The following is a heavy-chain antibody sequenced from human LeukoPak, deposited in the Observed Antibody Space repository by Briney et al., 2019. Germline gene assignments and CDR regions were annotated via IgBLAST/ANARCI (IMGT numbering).Heavy chain of an antibody. V-gene: IGHV3-7*03. CDR3: ARDQTSYYGSGSGLDI. D-gene: IGHD3-10*01. Sequence: PGGSLRLSCAASGFTFSSYWMSWVRQAPGKGLEWVANIKQDGSEKYYVDSVKGRFTISRDNAKNSLYLQMNSLRAEDTAVYYCARDQTSYYGSGSGLDIWGQGTMVTVSS. CDR1: GFTFSSYW. CDR2: IKQDGSEK. J-gene: IGHJ3*02.